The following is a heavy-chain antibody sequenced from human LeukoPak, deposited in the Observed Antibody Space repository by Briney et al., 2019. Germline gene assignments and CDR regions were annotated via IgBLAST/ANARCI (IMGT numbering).Heavy chain of an antibody. CDR2: IYYSGST. D-gene: IGHD1-7*01. J-gene: IGHJ4*02. CDR1: GGPISSYH. Sequence: SDTLSLTCTVSGGPISSYHWSWIRQPPGEGLEWSGYIYYSGSTNYSPSLKSRVTISVDTSKNQFSLKLNSVTAADTAVYYCARERWNFPDCWGQGTLVTVSS. CDR3: ARERWNFPDC. V-gene: IGHV4-59*01.